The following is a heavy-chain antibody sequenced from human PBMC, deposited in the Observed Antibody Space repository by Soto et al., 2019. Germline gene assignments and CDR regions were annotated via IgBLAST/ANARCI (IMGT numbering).Heavy chain of an antibody. J-gene: IGHJ4*02. D-gene: IGHD1-7*01. CDR2: ISATGKN. Sequence: QVQLQESGPGLLKPSETLSLTCSVSGGSINDYSWNWIRQSAGKGLEWIGRISATGKNQVNPSLQSRVTMSLDTSKNQFSLKLTSVTAADTAVYYCAWESGENWSYEAYWGQGTLVTVSS. CDR3: AWESGENWSYEAY. CDR1: GGSINDYS. V-gene: IGHV4-4*07.